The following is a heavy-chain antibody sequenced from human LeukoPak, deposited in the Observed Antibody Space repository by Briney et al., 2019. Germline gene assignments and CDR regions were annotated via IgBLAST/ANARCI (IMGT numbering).Heavy chain of an antibody. D-gene: IGHD1-26*01. Sequence: QPGRSVSFSCAASGFTVSSYAMHWVRQAPGKGLEWVAVISYDGSNKYYADSVKGRFTISRDNSKSTLYLQMNSLRAEDTAVYYCAREINIVGATIIDAFHIWGQGTMVTVSS. CDR2: ISYDGSNK. J-gene: IGHJ3*02. CDR1: GFTVSSYA. V-gene: IGHV3-30-3*01. CDR3: AREINIVGATIIDAFHI.